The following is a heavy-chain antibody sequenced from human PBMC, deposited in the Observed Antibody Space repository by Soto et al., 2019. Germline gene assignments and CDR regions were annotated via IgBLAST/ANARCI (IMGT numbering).Heavy chain of an antibody. Sequence: PSETLSLTCAVTGGSISSSNWWSWVRQPPGKGLEWIGEIYHSGSTNYNPSLKSRVNISVDKSKNQFSLKLSSVTAADTAVYYCASRPRRELQGGIDYWGQGTLVTVSS. CDR3: ASRPRRELQGGIDY. V-gene: IGHV4-4*02. CDR1: GGSISSSNW. CDR2: IYHSGST. D-gene: IGHD1-26*01. J-gene: IGHJ4*02.